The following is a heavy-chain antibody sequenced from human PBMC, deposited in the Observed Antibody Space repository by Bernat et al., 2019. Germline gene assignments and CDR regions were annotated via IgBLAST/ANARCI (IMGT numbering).Heavy chain of an antibody. CDR3: ATGRVGATTGSTDY. CDR1: GGIFSNYA. J-gene: IGHJ4*02. D-gene: IGHD1-26*01. CDR2: IIPIFGTA. Sequence: QVQLVQSGAEVKKPGSSVKVSCKASGGIFSNYAISWVRQAPGQGLEWMGGIIPIFGTANYAQKFEGRVTITADKSTSTVYVELTNLRPDDTAVYYCATGRVGATTGSTDYWGRGTLVTVSS. V-gene: IGHV1-69*06.